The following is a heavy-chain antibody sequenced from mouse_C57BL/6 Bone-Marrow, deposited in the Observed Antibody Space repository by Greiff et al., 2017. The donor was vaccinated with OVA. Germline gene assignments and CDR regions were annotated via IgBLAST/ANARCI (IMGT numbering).Heavy chain of an antibody. Sequence: EVQLVESGGDLVKPGGSLKLSCAASGFTFSSYGMSWVRQTPDKRLEWVATISSGGSYTYYPDSVKGRFTISRDNAKNTLYRQMSSLKSEDTAMYYCASLYGSRYAMDYWGQGTSVTVSS. V-gene: IGHV5-6*01. J-gene: IGHJ4*01. CDR3: ASLYGSRYAMDY. CDR2: ISSGGSYT. CDR1: GFTFSSYG. D-gene: IGHD1-1*01.